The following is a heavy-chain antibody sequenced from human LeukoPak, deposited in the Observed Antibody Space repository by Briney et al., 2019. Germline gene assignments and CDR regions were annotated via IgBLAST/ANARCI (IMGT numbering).Heavy chain of an antibody. J-gene: IGHJ4*02. V-gene: IGHV3-23*01. CDR2: ISGSGGST. CDR1: GFTFSSYA. CDR3: AKDGGLWVSAHWGDS. Sequence: GGSLRLSCAASGFTFSSYAMNWVRQAPGEGLEWVSAISGSGGSTYYADSVKGRFTVSRDNSKNTLFLQMNSLRAEGTAVYYCAKDGGLWVSAHWGDSWGRGTLVTVSS. D-gene: IGHD7-27*01.